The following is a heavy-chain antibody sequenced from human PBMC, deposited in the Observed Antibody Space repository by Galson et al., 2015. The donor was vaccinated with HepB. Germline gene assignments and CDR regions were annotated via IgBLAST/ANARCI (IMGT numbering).Heavy chain of an antibody. V-gene: IGHV3-30*18. Sequence: SLRLSCAASGFAFSSYGMHWVRQAPGKGLEWVAVISYDGSNKYYADSVKGRFTISRDNSKNTLYLQMNSLRAEDTAVYYCANEPSPPGYWGQGTLVTVSS. CDR1: GFAFSSYG. J-gene: IGHJ4*02. CDR3: ANEPSPPGY. CDR2: ISYDGSNK.